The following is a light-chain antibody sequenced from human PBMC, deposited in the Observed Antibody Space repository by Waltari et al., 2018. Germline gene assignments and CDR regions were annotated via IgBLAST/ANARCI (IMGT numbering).Light chain of an antibody. V-gene: IGKV2-30*01. CDR1: QSLVSSEGNTY. J-gene: IGKJ2*01. Sequence: DVVMNQSPLSLPVPLGQTASISWRSSQSLVSSEGNTYLNWFKQRPGQYPMRLIYKVSNRDSGVPDRFSGIGSVTDFTLKISRVEAEDVGVYYCMQGTHLAYTFGQGTKLEIK. CDR3: MQGTHLAYT. CDR2: KVS.